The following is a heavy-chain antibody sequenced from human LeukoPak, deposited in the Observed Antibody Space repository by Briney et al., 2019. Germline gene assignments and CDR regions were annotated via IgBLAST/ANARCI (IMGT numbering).Heavy chain of an antibody. CDR1: GFTVSDYV. D-gene: IGHD6-19*01. J-gene: IGHJ4*02. Sequence: GGSLSCSAAASGFTVSDYVRRWVRPAPGKGLGGVAIITIDGNNKNYGDSVKGRFTISRDNSKNTLYLQMNSLRAEDTAVYYCASTSGWYEPIDYWGQGTLVTVSS. CDR3: ASTSGWYEPIDY. V-gene: IGHV3-30*03. CDR2: ITIDGNNK.